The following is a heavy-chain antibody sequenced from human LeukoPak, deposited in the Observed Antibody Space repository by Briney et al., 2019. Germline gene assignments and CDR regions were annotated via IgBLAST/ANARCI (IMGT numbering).Heavy chain of an antibody. CDR1: GYTFTGYY. Sequence: ASVKVSYKASGYTFTGYYMHWVRQAPGQGVEWMGWINPNSGGTNYAQKFQGRVTMTRDTSISTAYMELSRLRSDDTAVYYCARGHVGATTGFDYWGQGTLVTVSS. CDR2: INPNSGGT. CDR3: ARGHVGATTGFDY. D-gene: IGHD1-26*01. J-gene: IGHJ4*02. V-gene: IGHV1-2*02.